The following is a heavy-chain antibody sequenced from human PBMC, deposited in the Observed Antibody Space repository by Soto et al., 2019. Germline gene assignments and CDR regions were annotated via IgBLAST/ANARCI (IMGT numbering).Heavy chain of an antibody. CDR1: GFTFSSYW. CDR3: ARLDHSNDGVYHYYYMDV. J-gene: IGHJ6*03. V-gene: IGHV3-7*01. Sequence: GGSLRLSCAASGFTFSSYWMSWVRQAPGKGLEWVANIKEDGSERYYVDSVKGRFTISRDDTKKSLYLQMNSLRAEDTAVYYCARLDHSNDGVYHYYYMDVWGKGTTVTVSS. CDR2: IKEDGSER. D-gene: IGHD4-4*01.